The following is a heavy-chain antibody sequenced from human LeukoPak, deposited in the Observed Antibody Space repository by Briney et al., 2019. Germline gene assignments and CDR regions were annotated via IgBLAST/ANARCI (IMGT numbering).Heavy chain of an antibody. CDR3: TTFYSRLTDY. Sequence: GRSLRLSCAASGFNLNSYWISWVRQAPGNGLEWLANINQDGSEKYYVDSVKGRFTISRDNAKNSLYLQMNSLRAEDTAVYYCTTFYSRLTDYWGQGTLVTVSS. V-gene: IGHV3-7*03. CDR1: GFNLNSYW. J-gene: IGHJ4*02. D-gene: IGHD2/OR15-2a*01. CDR2: INQDGSEK.